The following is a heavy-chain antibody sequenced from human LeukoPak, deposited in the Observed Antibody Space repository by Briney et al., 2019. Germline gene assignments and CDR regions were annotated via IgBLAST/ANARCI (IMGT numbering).Heavy chain of an antibody. V-gene: IGHV1-2*02. CDR2: INPNSGGT. CDR1: GYTFTGYY. CDR3: ARDLVYYDSSGYPDY. D-gene: IGHD3-22*01. Sequence: ASVKVSCKASGYTFTGYYMHWVRQAPGQGLEWMGWINPNSGGTNYAQKFQGRVTMTRDTSISTAYMELSRLRSDDTAVYYYARDLVYYDSSGYPDYWGQGTPVTVSS. J-gene: IGHJ4*02.